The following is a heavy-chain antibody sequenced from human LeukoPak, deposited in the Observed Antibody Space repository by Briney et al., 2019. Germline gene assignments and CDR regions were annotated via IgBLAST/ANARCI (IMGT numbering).Heavy chain of an antibody. J-gene: IGHJ4*02. Sequence: GGSLRLSCAASRFSFGSYGMHWVRQAPGKGLEWVALISYDGSNKHYADSVKGRFTISRDNSKNTLYLQMNSLRAEDTAVYYCAKESPYFDYWGQGTLVTVSS. CDR3: AKESPYFDY. CDR2: ISYDGSNK. CDR1: RFSFGSYG. V-gene: IGHV3-30*18.